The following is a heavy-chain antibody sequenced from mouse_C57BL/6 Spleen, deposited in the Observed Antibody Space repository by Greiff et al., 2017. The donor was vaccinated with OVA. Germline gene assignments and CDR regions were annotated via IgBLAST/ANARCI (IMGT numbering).Heavy chain of an antibody. CDR2: IWSGGST. Sequence: VKLMESGPGLVQPSQSLSITCTVSGFSLTSYGVHWFRPSPGKGLEWLGVIWSGGSTDSNAAFISRLSISKDNSKSQVFFKMNSLQADDTAIYYCATYSNYWYCDVWGTGTTVTGSS. J-gene: IGHJ1*03. D-gene: IGHD2-5*01. CDR1: GFSLTSYG. CDR3: ATYSNYWYCDV. V-gene: IGHV2-2*01.